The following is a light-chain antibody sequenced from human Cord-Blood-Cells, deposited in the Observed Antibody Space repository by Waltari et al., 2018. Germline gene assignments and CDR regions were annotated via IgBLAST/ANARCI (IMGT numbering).Light chain of an antibody. J-gene: IGLJ3*02. Sequence: QSALTQPASVSGSPGQSLTISCTGTSSDVGGYNYVSWSQQHPGKAPKLMIYDVSNRPSGVSNRFSGSKSGNTASLTISGLQAEDEADYYCSSYTSSSTGWVFGGGTKLTVL. CDR3: SSYTSSSTGWV. V-gene: IGLV2-14*01. CDR2: DVS. CDR1: SSDVGGYNY.